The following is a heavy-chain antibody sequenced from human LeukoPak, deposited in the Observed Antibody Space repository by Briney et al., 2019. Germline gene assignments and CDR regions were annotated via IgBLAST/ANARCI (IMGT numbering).Heavy chain of an antibody. CDR2: ILTSGTT. CDR3: ARLQVSGSYLYYFDY. J-gene: IGHJ4*02. D-gene: IGHD1-26*01. Sequence: TSETLSLTCTVSNGSISSYHWSWVRQPPGKGLEWIGYILTSGTTNYNPSLKSQLTISVDTSKNQFTLKLSSVTAADTAVYYCARLQVSGSYLYYFDYWGQGTLVTVSS. CDR1: NGSISSYH. V-gene: IGHV4-4*09.